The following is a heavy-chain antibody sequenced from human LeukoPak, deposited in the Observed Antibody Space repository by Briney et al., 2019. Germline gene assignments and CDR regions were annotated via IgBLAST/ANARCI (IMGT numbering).Heavy chain of an antibody. D-gene: IGHD4-11*01. CDR3: ARGGLGVTTYDAFDI. CDR1: GGSFSGYY. V-gene: IGHV4-34*01. Sequence: SETLSLTCAVYGGSFSGYYWSWLRQPSGKGLEWIGEINQSGSTNYNPSLKSRVTISVDTSKNQFSLKLSSVTAADTAVYYCARGGLGVTTYDAFDIWGQGTMVTVSS. J-gene: IGHJ3*02. CDR2: INQSGST.